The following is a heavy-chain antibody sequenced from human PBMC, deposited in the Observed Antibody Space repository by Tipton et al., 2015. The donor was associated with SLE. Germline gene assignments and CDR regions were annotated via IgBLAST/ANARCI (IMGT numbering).Heavy chain of an antibody. Sequence: TLSLTCSVSGVSISSGSNYWTWIRQPAGKGLEWIGYIHHSGSANYNPSLKSRVTISVDTSKTQFSLKLSSVTAADTAVYFCARDQVGAGDFDYWGQGTLVTVSS. J-gene: IGHJ4*02. D-gene: IGHD3-16*01. CDR1: GVSISSGSNY. CDR2: IHHSGSA. V-gene: IGHV4-61*10. CDR3: ARDQVGAGDFDY.